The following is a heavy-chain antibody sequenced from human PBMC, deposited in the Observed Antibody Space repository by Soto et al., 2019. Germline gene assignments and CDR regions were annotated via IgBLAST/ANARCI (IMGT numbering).Heavy chain of an antibody. CDR3: ARASPVVTDV. CDR2: IFYSGTT. D-gene: IGHD5-18*01. V-gene: IGHV4-30-4*01. Sequence: QVQLQESGPGLVKPSQTLSLTCTVSGGSISSGNYYWSWIRQPPGKGLEWIGYIFYSGTTYYNPSLXSXVXIXXDTSKNQVSLKLSSVTAADTAVYYCARASPVVTDVWGQGTTVTVSS. CDR1: GGSISSGNYY. J-gene: IGHJ6*02.